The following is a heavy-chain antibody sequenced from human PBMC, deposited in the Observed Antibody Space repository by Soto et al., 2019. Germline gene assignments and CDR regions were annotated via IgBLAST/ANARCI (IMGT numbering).Heavy chain of an antibody. J-gene: IGHJ6*02. CDR2: VYYSGST. D-gene: IGHD6-13*01. Sequence: PSETLSLTCTVSGGSISSYYWSWIRHPPGKGLEWIGYVYYSGSTNYNPSLKSRVTISVDTSKNQFSLKLSSVTAADTAVYYCARGYSSSWLPYYYYGMDVWGQGTTVTVSS. CDR1: GGSISSYY. V-gene: IGHV4-59*01. CDR3: ARGYSSSWLPYYYYGMDV.